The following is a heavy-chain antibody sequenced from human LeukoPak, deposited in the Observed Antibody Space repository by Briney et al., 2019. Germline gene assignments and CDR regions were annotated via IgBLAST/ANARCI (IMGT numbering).Heavy chain of an antibody. Sequence: ASVKVSCKASGGTFSSYAISWVRQAPGQGLEWMGRIIPILGIANYAQKFQGRVTITADKSTSTAYMELSSLRSEDTAVYYCASGGEPKGRLGELSPPVYFDYWGQGTLVTVSS. V-gene: IGHV1-69*04. CDR2: IIPILGIA. D-gene: IGHD3-16*02. CDR3: ASGGEPKGRLGELSPPVYFDY. J-gene: IGHJ4*02. CDR1: GGTFSSYA.